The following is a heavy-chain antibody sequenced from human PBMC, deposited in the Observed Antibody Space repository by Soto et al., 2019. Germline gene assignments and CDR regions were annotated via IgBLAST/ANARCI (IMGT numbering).Heavy chain of an antibody. Sequence: GESLKISCKGSGYSFTSYWISWVRQMPGKGLEWMGRIDPSDSYTNYSPSFQGHVTISADKSISTAYLQWSSLKASDTAMYYCAKREATYYYGSGSYYFDYWGQGTLVTVS. D-gene: IGHD3-10*01. V-gene: IGHV5-10-1*01. CDR2: IDPSDSYT. CDR1: GYSFTSYW. CDR3: AKREATYYYGSGSYYFDY. J-gene: IGHJ4*02.